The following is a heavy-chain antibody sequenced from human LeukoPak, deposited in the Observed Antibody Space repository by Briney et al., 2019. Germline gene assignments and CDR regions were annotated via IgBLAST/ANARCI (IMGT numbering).Heavy chain of an antibody. Sequence: PGGSLRLSCAASGFTFSDYYMSWIRQAPGKGLEWVSYISSSGSTIYYADSVKGRFTISRDNAKSSLYLQMNSLRAEDTAVYYCARSRHYYDSSGQPGSWGQGTLVTVSS. D-gene: IGHD3-22*01. CDR2: ISSSGSTI. CDR1: GFTFSDYY. J-gene: IGHJ4*02. CDR3: ARSRHYYDSSGQPGS. V-gene: IGHV3-11*01.